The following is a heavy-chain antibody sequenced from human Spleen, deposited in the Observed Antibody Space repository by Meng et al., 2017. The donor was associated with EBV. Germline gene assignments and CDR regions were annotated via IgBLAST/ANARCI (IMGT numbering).Heavy chain of an antibody. Sequence: VPLGQFGARVTRPGDHVKVSLKASGYILTDYYMHWVRQAPGKGLEWMGRINPNSGDTDYAQKFQGRVTMTRDTSISTAYMELSRLRSDDTALYYCARDGMTTGFDYWGQGSLVTVSS. CDR2: INPNSGDT. V-gene: IGHV1-2*06. J-gene: IGHJ4*02. CDR1: GYILTDYY. CDR3: ARDGMTTGFDY. D-gene: IGHD4-17*01.